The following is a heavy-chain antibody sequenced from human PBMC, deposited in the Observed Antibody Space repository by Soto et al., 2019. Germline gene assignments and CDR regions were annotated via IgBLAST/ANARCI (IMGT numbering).Heavy chain of an antibody. CDR1: GFTFSSYS. Sequence: GGSLRLSCAASGFTFSSYSMNWVRQAPGKGLEWVSSISSSSSYIYYADTEKGRFTISRDKAKNSLYQQMNKLRAEDTAVYYCAREVVLRFLEWSPYYYMDVWGKGTTVTVSS. J-gene: IGHJ6*03. CDR3: AREVVLRFLEWSPYYYMDV. V-gene: IGHV3-21*01. CDR2: ISSSSSYI. D-gene: IGHD3-3*01.